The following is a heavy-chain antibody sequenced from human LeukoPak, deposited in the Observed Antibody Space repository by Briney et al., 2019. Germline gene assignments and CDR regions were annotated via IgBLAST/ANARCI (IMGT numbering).Heavy chain of an antibody. Sequence: GESLKISCKGVGYDFTNNWIGWVRQMPGKGLEWMGIVYPPDSDVRYSPSFQGQVTISVDKSISTAYLQWNSLKAADTAIYYCARRVLTGSDWFDPWGQSTLVTVTS. J-gene: IGHJ5*02. CDR3: ARRVLTGSDWFDP. CDR1: GYDFTNNW. V-gene: IGHV5-51*01. CDR2: VYPPDSDV. D-gene: IGHD3-9*01.